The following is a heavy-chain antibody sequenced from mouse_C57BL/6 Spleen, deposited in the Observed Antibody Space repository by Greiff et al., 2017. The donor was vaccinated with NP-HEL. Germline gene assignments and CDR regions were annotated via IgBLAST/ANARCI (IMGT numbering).Heavy chain of an antibody. CDR3: ARALNYYGSSLFDY. J-gene: IGHJ2*01. CDR2: IYPGDGDT. V-gene: IGHV1-82*01. CDR1: GYAFSSSW. Sequence: VKLMESGPELVKPGASVKISCKASGYAFSSSWMNWVKQRSGKGLEWIGRIYPGDGDTNYNGKFKGKATLTADKSSSTAYMQLSSLTSEDSAVYFCARALNYYGSSLFDYWGQGTTLTVSS. D-gene: IGHD1-1*01.